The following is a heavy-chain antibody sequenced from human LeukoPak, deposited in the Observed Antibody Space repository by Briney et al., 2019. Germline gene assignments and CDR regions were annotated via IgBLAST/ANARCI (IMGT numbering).Heavy chain of an antibody. D-gene: IGHD3-10*01. CDR1: GFTFSTHR. CDR3: ARDRGFIGVFYNGIDV. V-gene: IGHV3-21*01. J-gene: IGHJ6*02. CDR2: ISGTSTYI. Sequence: GGSLRLSCAASGFTFSTHRMYWVRQAPGKGLEWVSSISGTSTYIHYADSVRGRFTISRDNAKNSLYLQMNSLRAEDTAVYYCARDRGFIGVFYNGIDVWGQGTTVTVSS.